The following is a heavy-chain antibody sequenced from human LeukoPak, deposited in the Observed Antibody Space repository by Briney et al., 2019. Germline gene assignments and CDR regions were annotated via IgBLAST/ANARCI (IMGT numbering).Heavy chain of an antibody. CDR3: ARGGGYCRGGNCYQPLAL. V-gene: IGHV3-20*01. CDR2: INWNGGST. CDR1: KFTFEDYG. J-gene: IGHJ2*01. Sequence: GGSLRLSCATSKFTFEDYGMSWVRQGPGKGLEWVSGINWNGGSTDYADSVKGRFTISRDNAKKFLYLQMNSLRAEDTALYHCARGGGYCRGGNCYQPLALWGRGTLVTVSS. D-gene: IGHD2-15*01.